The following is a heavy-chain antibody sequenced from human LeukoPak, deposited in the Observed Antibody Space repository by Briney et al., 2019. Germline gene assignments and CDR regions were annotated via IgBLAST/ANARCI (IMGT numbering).Heavy chain of an antibody. CDR1: GFTVSSNY. CDR3: AKIAAAGVFDY. V-gene: IGHV3-66*01. D-gene: IGHD6-13*01. CDR2: IYRGVTT. J-gene: IGHJ4*02. Sequence: GGSLRLSCAASGFTVSSNYMSWVRQAPGKGLEWVSIIYRGVTTYYADSVKGRFTISRDNSKNTLYLQMNSLRGEDTAVYYCAKIAAAGVFDYWGQGTLVTVSS.